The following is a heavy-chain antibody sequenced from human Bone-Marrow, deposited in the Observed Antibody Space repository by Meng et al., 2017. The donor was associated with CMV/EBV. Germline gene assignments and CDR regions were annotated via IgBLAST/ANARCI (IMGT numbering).Heavy chain of an antibody. Sequence: GESLKISCAASGFTFSSYGMHWVRQAPGKGLEWVAFIRYDGSNKYYADSVKGRFTNSRDNSKDILYLEMNSLRRDDTGVYYCARDETILSYHAYGIDVWGQGTTVTVSS. CDR1: GFTFSSYG. CDR2: IRYDGSNK. CDR3: ARDETILSYHAYGIDV. J-gene: IGHJ6*02. D-gene: IGHD2-2*01. V-gene: IGHV3-30*02.